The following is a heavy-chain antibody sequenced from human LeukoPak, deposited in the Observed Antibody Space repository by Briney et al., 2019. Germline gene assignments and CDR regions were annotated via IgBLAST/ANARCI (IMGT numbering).Heavy chain of an antibody. J-gene: IGHJ4*02. D-gene: IGHD6-19*01. V-gene: IGHV4-34*01. CDR1: GGSFSAYY. Sequence: SETLSPTCAVYGGSFSAYYWSWIRQPPGKGLEWIGDINDSGSPNYNPSLKSRVTISVDTSKNQFSLKLSSVTAADTAVYYCARGRRVAVAKSRGRFDYWGQGTLVTVSS. CDR3: ARGRRVAVAKSRGRFDY. CDR2: INDSGSP.